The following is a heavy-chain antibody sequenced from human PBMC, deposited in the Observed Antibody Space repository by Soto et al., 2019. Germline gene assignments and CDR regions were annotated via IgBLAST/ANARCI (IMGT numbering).Heavy chain of an antibody. D-gene: IGHD2-21*02. CDR1: GGSVSSGSYY. CDR2: IYYSGST. CDR3: ASISLAYCGGDCYSHDY. J-gene: IGHJ4*02. V-gene: IGHV4-61*01. Sequence: QVQLQESGPGLVKPSETLSLTCTVSGGSVSSGSYYWSWIRQPPGKGLEWIGYIYYSGSTYYNPSLKSRVTISVDTSKNQFSLKLSSVTAADTAVYYCASISLAYCGGDCYSHDYWGQGTLVTVSS.